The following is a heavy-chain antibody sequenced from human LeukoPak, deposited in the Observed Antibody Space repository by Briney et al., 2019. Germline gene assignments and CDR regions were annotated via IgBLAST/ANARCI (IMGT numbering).Heavy chain of an antibody. CDR3: AREVAGTPWIDY. CDR1: GGSISNNNYY. CDR2: IYYSGST. Sequence: SETLSLTCTVSGGSISNNNYYWGWIRQPPGKGLEWIGNIYYSGSTYYNPSLKSRVTISVDMSKNQFSLKANSVTAIDTAVYYCAREVAGTPWIDYWGQGTLVTDSS. V-gene: IGHV4-39*02. J-gene: IGHJ4*02. D-gene: IGHD6-19*01.